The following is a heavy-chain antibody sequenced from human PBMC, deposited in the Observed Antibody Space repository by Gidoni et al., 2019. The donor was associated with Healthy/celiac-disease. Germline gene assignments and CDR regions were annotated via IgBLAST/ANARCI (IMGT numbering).Heavy chain of an antibody. CDR1: GITFSSYA. CDR2: ISYDGSNT. D-gene: IGHD5-12*01. J-gene: IGHJ6*02. Sequence: QVQLVESGGGGVPPGRSLRLSGAAAGITFSSYAMNWVRQAPVKGLEWVAVISYDGSNTYYAVSVKGRFTISRDNSKNTLYLQMNSLRAEDTAVYYCARRDPVGRWLHSDYYYGMDVWGQGTTVTVSS. V-gene: IGHV3-30*04. CDR3: ARRDPVGRWLHSDYYYGMDV.